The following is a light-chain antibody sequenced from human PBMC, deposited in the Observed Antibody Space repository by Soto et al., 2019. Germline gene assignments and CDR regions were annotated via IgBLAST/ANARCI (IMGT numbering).Light chain of an antibody. CDR3: QQLNSYPYT. CDR1: QGISTY. J-gene: IGKJ2*01. CDR2: AAS. Sequence: DIQLTQSPSFLSTSVRDRVTITCRASQGISTYLAWYQQKPGKALKLLIYAASTLQSGVPSRFSGSGSGTEFTLTITSLQPEDFATYYCQQLNSYPYTFGQGTKLEIK. V-gene: IGKV1-9*01.